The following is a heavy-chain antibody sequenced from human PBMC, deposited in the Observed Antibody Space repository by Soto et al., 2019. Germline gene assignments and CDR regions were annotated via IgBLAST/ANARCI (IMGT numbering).Heavy chain of an antibody. V-gene: IGHV4-34*12. CDR1: GASFSGYY. CDR3: ARAVGGESSGTRGWFDP. J-gene: IGHJ5*02. D-gene: IGHD3-22*01. Sequence: SETLSLTCAVNGASFSGYYWSWIRQPPGKGLEWIGEVFRSGSTNYNPSLKSRVTISVDTSKNQFSLKLSSVTAADTAVYYCARAVGGESSGTRGWFDPWAQGTLVTVSS. CDR2: VFRSGST.